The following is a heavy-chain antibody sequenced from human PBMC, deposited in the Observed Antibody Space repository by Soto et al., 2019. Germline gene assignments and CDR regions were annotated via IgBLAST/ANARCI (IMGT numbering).Heavy chain of an antibody. CDR2: IYYSGST. CDR3: ARDSGYCSSTSCSHFDY. J-gene: IGHJ4*02. Sequence: SETLSLTCTVSGGSISSGGYYWSWIRQHPGKGLEWIGYIYYSGSTYYNPSLKSRVTISVDTSKNQFSLKLSSVTAADTAVYYCARDSGYCSSTSCSHFDYWSQGTLVTVSS. CDR1: GGSISSGGYY. D-gene: IGHD2-2*01. V-gene: IGHV4-31*03.